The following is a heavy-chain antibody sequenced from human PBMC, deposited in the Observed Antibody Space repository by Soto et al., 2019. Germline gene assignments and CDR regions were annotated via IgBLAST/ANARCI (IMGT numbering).Heavy chain of an antibody. J-gene: IGHJ6*02. CDR1: GYSFTSYW. V-gene: IGHV5-10-1*01. CDR2: IDPSDSYT. CDR3: ARRGTFMDV. D-gene: IGHD1-1*01. Sequence: HGESLKISCKGSGYSFTSYWITWVRQMPGKGLEWMGRIDPSDSYTNYSPSFQGHVTISADKSITTAYLQWSSLKASDTAMFYCARRGTFMDVWGQGTTVTVSS.